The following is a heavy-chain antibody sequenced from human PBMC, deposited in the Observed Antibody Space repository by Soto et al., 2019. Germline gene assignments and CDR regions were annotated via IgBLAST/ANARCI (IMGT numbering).Heavy chain of an antibody. CDR2: INHSGST. CDR1: GGSFSGYY. J-gene: IGHJ5*02. CDR3: ARGVQYYDFWSGYYPRAPYWFDP. V-gene: IGHV4-34*01. D-gene: IGHD3-3*01. Sequence: SETLSLTCAVYGGSFSGYYWGWIRQPPGKGLEWIGEINHSGSTNYNPSLKSRVTISVDTSKNQFSLKLSSVTAADTAVYYCARGVQYYDFWSGYYPRAPYWFDPWGQGTLVTVSS.